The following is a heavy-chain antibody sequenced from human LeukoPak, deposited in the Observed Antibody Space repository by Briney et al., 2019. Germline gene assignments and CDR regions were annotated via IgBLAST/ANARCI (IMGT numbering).Heavy chain of an antibody. V-gene: IGHV3-15*01. Sequence: GGSLRLSCAASGFTFSNAWMSWVRQAPGKGLEWVGRIKSKTDGGTTDYAAPVKGRFTISRDNSKNTLYLQMNSLRAEDTAVYYCAKDGLMTTDLHADYWGQGTLVTVSS. CDR1: GFTFSNAW. J-gene: IGHJ4*02. CDR2: IKSKTDGGTT. D-gene: IGHD4-11*01. CDR3: AKDGLMTTDLHADY.